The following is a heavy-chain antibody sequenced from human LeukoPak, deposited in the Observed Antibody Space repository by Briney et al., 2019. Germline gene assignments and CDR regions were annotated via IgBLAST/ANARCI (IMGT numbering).Heavy chain of an antibody. Sequence: GGTLRLSCAASGFTFSSYGMHRVRQAPGKGLEWAAVLRYDGSNKYYADSVKGRFTISRATSKNTLYLHMKSLRAEDTAVYYCAKDWDYYGSGTYGYFDYWGQGTLVTVSS. V-gene: IGHV3-33*06. CDR2: LRYDGSNK. CDR1: GFTFSSYG. CDR3: AKDWDYYGSGTYGYFDY. J-gene: IGHJ4*02. D-gene: IGHD3-10*01.